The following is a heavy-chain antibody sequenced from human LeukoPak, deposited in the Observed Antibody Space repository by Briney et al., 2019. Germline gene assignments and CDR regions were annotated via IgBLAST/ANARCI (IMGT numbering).Heavy chain of an antibody. CDR1: GGSFSGYY. Sequence: SETLSLTCAVYGGSFSGYYWSWIRQPPGKGLEWIGKINHSGSTNYNPSLKSRVTISVDTSKNQFSLKLSSVTAADTAVYYCASRGYDIPDYYYYGMDVWGKGTTVTVSS. CDR2: INHSGST. CDR3: ASRGYDIPDYYYYGMDV. J-gene: IGHJ6*04. D-gene: IGHD3-9*01. V-gene: IGHV4-34*01.